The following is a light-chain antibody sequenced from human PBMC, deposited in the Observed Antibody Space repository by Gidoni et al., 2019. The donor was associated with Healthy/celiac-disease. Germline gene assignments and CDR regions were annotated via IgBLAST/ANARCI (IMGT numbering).Light chain of an antibody. Sequence: LTQPASVSGSPGQSITISCTGTSSDVGGYNYVSWDQHHPGKAPKLMIYDVSNRPSGVSNRFSGSKSGNPASLTISGLQAEDEADYYCSSYTSSSTLEVFGGGTKLTVL. CDR3: SSYTSSSTLEV. CDR1: SSDVGGYNY. V-gene: IGLV2-14*03. CDR2: DVS. J-gene: IGLJ2*01.